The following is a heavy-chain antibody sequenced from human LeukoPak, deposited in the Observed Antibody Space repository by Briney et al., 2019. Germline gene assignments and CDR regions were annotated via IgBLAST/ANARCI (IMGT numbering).Heavy chain of an antibody. CDR2: INPNSGGT. J-gene: IGHJ4*02. CDR1: GYTFTGYY. D-gene: IGHD3-10*02. V-gene: IGHV1-2*06. CDR3: ARGGPFTFFALVPPYYFDY. Sequence: ASVKVSCKASGYTFTGYYMHWVRQAPGQGLEWMGRINPNSGGTNYAQKFQGRVTMTRDTSISTAYMELSRLRSDDTAVYYCARGGPFTFFALVPPYYFDYWGQGTLVTVSS.